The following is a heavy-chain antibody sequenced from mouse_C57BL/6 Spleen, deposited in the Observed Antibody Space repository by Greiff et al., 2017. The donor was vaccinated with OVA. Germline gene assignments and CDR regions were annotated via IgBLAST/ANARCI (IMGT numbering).Heavy chain of an antibody. J-gene: IGHJ4*01. CDR3: ARAYYSSHYYAMDY. CDR1: GYTFTDYN. D-gene: IGHD2-12*01. CDR2: INPNNGGT. Sequence: VQLKQSGPELVKPGASVKMSCKASGYTFTDYNMHWVKQSHGKSLEWIGYINPNNGGTSYNQKFKGKATLTVNKSSSTAYMELRSLTSEESAVYYCARAYYSSHYYAMDYWGQGTSVTVSS. V-gene: IGHV1-22*01.